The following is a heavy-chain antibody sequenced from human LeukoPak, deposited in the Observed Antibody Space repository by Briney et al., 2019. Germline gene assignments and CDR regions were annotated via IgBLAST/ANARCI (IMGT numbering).Heavy chain of an antibody. D-gene: IGHD4-11*01. CDR1: GYTFTSYY. J-gene: IGHJ6*02. Sequence: ASVKVSCKASGYTFTSYYMHWVRQAPGQGLEWMGIINPSGGSTSYAQKFQGRVTMTRDTSTSTVYMELSSLRSEDTAVYYCARSSYSKSPQYYGMGVWGQGTTVTVSS. CDR2: INPSGGST. V-gene: IGHV1-46*01. CDR3: ARSSYSKSPQYYGMGV.